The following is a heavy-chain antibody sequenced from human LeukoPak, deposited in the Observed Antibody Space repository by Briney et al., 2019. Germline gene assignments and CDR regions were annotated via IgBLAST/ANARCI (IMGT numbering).Heavy chain of an antibody. J-gene: IGHJ6*03. CDR3: ARLKRYGSGSYYKFLRKDYYYMDV. V-gene: IGHV4-39*07. Sequence: SETLSLTCTVSGGSIRSYYWGWIRQPPGKGLEWIGSIYYSGSTYYNPSLKSRVTISVDTSKNQFSLKLSSVTAADTAVYYCARLKRYGSGSYYKFLRKDYYYMDVWGKGTTVTISS. CDR1: GGSIRSYY. CDR2: IYYSGST. D-gene: IGHD3-10*01.